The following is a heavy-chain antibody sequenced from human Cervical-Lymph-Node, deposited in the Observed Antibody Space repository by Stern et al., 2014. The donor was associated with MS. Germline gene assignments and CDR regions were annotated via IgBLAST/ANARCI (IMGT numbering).Heavy chain of an antibody. J-gene: IGHJ3*02. CDR3: AHSRNWGLIRDAFYI. Sequence: QITLKESGPTLVKPTQTLTLTCTFSGFSLSTGGVGVGWIRQPPGKALEWLAILYWDDDKRYSPSLKSRLTITKDTSQNQVVLTMTNMDPVDTATYYCAHSRNWGLIRDAFYIWGQGTMVTVSS. D-gene: IGHD7-27*01. CDR2: LYWDDDK. CDR1: GFSLSTGGVG. V-gene: IGHV2-5*02.